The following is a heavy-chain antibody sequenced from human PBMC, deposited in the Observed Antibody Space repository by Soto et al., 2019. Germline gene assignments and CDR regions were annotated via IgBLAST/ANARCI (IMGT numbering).Heavy chain of an antibody. D-gene: IGHD7-27*01. Sequence: SETLSLTCTVSGGSLTAYSWNWIRQPVGKGLEWIGRIDTSGKTNYIPSLKSRLTMSIDRFKNQFSLNLKFVTAADTAVYFCAKDESGAADIWGQGTMVTVS. V-gene: IGHV4-4*07. CDR3: AKDESGAADI. CDR2: IDTSGKT. J-gene: IGHJ3*02. CDR1: GGSLTAYS.